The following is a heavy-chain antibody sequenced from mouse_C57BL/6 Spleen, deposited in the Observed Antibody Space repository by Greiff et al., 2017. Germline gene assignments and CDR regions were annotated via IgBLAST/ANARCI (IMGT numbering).Heavy chain of an antibody. V-gene: IGHV1-82*01. Sequence: QVQLQQSGPELVKPGASVKISCKASGYAFSSSWMNWVKQRPGKGLEWIGRIYPGDGDTNYNGKFKGKATLTADKSSSTAYMQLSSLTSEDSAVYFCARKDGSSLYYAMDYWGQGTSVTVSS. CDR1: GYAFSSSW. CDR3: ARKDGSSLYYAMDY. CDR2: IYPGDGDT. D-gene: IGHD1-1*01. J-gene: IGHJ4*01.